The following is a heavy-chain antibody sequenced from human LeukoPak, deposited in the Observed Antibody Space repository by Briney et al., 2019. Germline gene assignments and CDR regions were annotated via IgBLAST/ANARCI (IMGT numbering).Heavy chain of an antibody. J-gene: IGHJ5*02. CDR3: ARDPRQEGWFDP. CDR2: INPNSGGT. Sequence: ASVKVSCKASGYTFTGYYMHWVRQAPGQGLEWMGRINPNSGGTNYAQKFQGRVTMTRDTSISTAYMDLSRLRSDDTAVCYCARDPRQEGWFDPWGQGTLVTVSS. CDR1: GYTFTGYY. V-gene: IGHV1-2*06.